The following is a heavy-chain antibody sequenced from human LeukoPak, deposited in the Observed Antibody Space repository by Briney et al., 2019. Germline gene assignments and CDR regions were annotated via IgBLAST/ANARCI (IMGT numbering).Heavy chain of an antibody. V-gene: IGHV5-51*01. CDR2: IYPGDSDT. CDR1: GYSFTSYW. D-gene: IGHD3-10*01. Sequence: GESLQISCQGSGYSFTSYWIGWVRQMPGKGLEWMGIIYPGDSDTRYSPSFQGQVTISADKSISTAYLQWSSLKASDTAMYYCAGHYYGSGYYYGMDVWGQGTTVTVSS. J-gene: IGHJ6*02. CDR3: AGHYYGSGYYYGMDV.